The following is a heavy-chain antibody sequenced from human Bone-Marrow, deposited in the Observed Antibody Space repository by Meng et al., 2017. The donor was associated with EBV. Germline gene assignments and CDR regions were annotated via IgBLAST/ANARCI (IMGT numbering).Heavy chain of an antibody. CDR1: GGPFSSYA. CDR2: IIPMFGTA. J-gene: IGHJ4*02. Sequence: VQSRVAVEKRGSSVTVSCKAPGGPFSSYAISWVRQAPGQGLEWMGGIIPMFGTANYAQKFQGRVTITADESTSTAYMELSSLRSEDTAVYYCASATNTAMVPTLTYWGQGTLVTVSS. CDR3: ASATNTAMVPTLTY. D-gene: IGHD5-18*01. V-gene: IGHV1-69*01.